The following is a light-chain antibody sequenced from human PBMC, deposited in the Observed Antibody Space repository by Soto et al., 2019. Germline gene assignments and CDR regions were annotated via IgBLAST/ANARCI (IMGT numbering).Light chain of an antibody. J-gene: IGKJ1*01. CDR3: QQYNSYTWT. Sequence: DIQMTQSSSTLPSSVGERVTITCRDRQSISNWLAWYQQKPGTAPKVLIYHASNLQSGVPSRFSGSGSGTEFTLTISSLQPDDFATYYCQQYNSYTWTFGQGTKVDIK. CDR1: QSISNW. V-gene: IGKV1-5*01. CDR2: HAS.